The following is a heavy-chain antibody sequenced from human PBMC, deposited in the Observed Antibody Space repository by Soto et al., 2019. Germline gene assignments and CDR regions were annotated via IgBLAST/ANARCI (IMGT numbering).Heavy chain of an antibody. CDR2: ITGSGGST. J-gene: IGHJ4*02. D-gene: IGHD2-2*01. CDR3: VKGSSTSRPYYFDY. Sequence: EVQLLESGGGLEQPGGFLRLSCAASGFTFSSYAMSWVRQAPGKGLEWVSAITGSGGSTYYADSVKGRFTISRDNSKNRLYLQMNSLRAEDTAVYYCVKGSSTSRPYYFDYWGQGTLVTASS. CDR1: GFTFSSYA. V-gene: IGHV3-23*01.